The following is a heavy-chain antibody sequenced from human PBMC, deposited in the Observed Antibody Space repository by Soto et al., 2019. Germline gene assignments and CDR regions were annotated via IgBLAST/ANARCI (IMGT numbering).Heavy chain of an antibody. D-gene: IGHD3-16*01. CDR1: GFTFSSYG. V-gene: IGHV3-30*18. Sequence: QVQLVESGGGVVQPGTSLRLSCAASGFTFSSYGMHWVRQAPGKGLEWVAVISYDGSNEYYVDAVKGRFTISRDNSKNTLYLQMNSLRAEDTAVYYCAKDRLYYDYVWGSRDAFDIWGQGAMVTVSS. CDR3: AKDRLYYDYVWGSRDAFDI. J-gene: IGHJ3*02. CDR2: ISYDGSNE.